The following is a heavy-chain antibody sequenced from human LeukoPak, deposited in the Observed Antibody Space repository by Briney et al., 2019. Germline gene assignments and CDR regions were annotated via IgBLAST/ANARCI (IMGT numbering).Heavy chain of an antibody. CDR1: GLTFSSYW. D-gene: IGHD1-14*01. V-gene: IGHV3-74*01. CDR2: INPGGSSI. J-gene: IGHJ4*02. Sequence: PGGSLRLSCAASGLTFSSYWMHWARQVLGKGLVWVSRINPGGSSIAYADSVKGRFTISRDNAKNTLYLQMDSLRAEDTAVYYCARSNQADDYWGQGTLVTVSS. CDR3: ARSNQADDY.